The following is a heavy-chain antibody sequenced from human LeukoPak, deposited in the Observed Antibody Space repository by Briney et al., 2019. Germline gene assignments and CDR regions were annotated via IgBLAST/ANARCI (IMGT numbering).Heavy chain of an antibody. J-gene: IGHJ5*02. CDR2: IYYSGST. CDR1: GGSISSYY. CDR3: ARHGKGSSWMGLWFDP. V-gene: IGHV4-59*08. D-gene: IGHD6-13*01. Sequence: SETLSLTCTVSGGSISSYYWSWIRQPPGKGLEWIGYIYYSGSTNYNPSLKSRVTISVDTSKNQFSLKLSSVTAADTAVYYCARHGKGSSWMGLWFDPWGQGTLVTVSS.